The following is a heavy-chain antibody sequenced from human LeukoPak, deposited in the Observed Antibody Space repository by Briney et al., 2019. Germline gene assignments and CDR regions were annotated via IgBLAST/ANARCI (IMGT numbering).Heavy chain of an antibody. V-gene: IGHV1-2*06. CDR3: ARGGLFYYDSSGYYQNDY. CDR2: INPNSGGT. CDR1: GYTFTGYY. D-gene: IGHD3-22*01. J-gene: IGHJ4*02. Sequence: ASVKVSCKASGYTFTGYYMHWVRQAPGQGLEWMGRINPNSGGTNYAQKFQGRVTMTRDTSISTAYMELSRLRSDDTAVYYCARGGLFYYDSSGYYQNDYWGQGTLVTISS.